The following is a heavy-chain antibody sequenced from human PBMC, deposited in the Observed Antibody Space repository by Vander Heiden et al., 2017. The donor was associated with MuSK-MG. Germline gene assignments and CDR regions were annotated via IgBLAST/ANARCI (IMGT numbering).Heavy chain of an antibody. CDR3: ARGDGYNYFDY. Sequence: QVQLVESGGGVVQPGGSLRLSCAASGFTFSSYAMHWVRQATGKGLDWVAAISNDGRNKYYTDSVKGRFTISRDNSKNTLYLQMNSLRAEDAALYYCARGDGYNYFDYWGQGTLVTVSS. J-gene: IGHJ4*02. V-gene: IGHV3-30*04. CDR2: ISNDGRNK. CDR1: GFTFSSYA. D-gene: IGHD5-12*01.